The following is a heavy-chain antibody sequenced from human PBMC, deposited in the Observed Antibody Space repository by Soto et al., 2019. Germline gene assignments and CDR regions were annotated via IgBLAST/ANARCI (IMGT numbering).Heavy chain of an antibody. CDR1: GFTFSIYG. CDR2: ISWNSGSI. J-gene: IGHJ5*02. V-gene: IGHV3-9*01. D-gene: IGHD6-13*01. Sequence: GGSLRLSCAASGFTFSIYGMHWVRQAPGKGLEWVSGISWNSGSIGYADSVKGRFTISRDNGKNSLYLQMNSLRVEDTGLYYCARGPSAAGGPLDPWGQGTLVTVSS. CDR3: ARGPSAAGGPLDP.